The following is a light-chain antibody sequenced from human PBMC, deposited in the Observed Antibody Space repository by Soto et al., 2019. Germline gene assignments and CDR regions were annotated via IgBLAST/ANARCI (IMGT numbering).Light chain of an antibody. CDR3: QQYNKWRT. J-gene: IGKJ1*01. Sequence: EIVLTQSPATLSLSLGERATLSCRASQSIGSYLAWYQHKLGQPPRLLIYDASNRAPGIPVRFSGRGSGTDFTLTISSLQSEDFAVYYCQQYNKWRTFGQGTKVDIK. V-gene: IGKV3-11*01. CDR1: QSIGSY. CDR2: DAS.